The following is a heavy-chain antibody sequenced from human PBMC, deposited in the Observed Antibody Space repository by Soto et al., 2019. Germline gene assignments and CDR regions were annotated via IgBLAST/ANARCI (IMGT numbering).Heavy chain of an antibody. CDR3: TRAAYCGRDCHYCFDY. CDR2: INGDGTIT. V-gene: IGHV3-74*01. CDR1: GFTFSNYW. J-gene: IGHJ4*02. D-gene: IGHD2-21*02. Sequence: EVQLVESGGGLVQPGGSLRLSCAASGFTFSNYWMHWVRQVPGKGLLWVSRINGDGTITDYADSVKGRFTISRYNGENTPNLQMSSLRAEDTAVYYCTRAAYCGRDCHYCFDYWGQGTLVTVSS.